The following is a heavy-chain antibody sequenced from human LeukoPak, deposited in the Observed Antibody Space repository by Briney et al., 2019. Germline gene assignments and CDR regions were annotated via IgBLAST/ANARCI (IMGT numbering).Heavy chain of an antibody. V-gene: IGHV3-13*01. CDR1: GFTFSSYD. D-gene: IGHD3-22*01. Sequence: GGFLRLSCAASGFTFSSYDMYWVRQATGKGLEWVSAIGRAAGDTYYSGSVKGRFTISRENAKNSLYLQMNSLRAGDTAVYYCARAGDSSGYHGDWFDPWGQGTLVTVSS. J-gene: IGHJ5*02. CDR3: ARAGDSSGYHGDWFDP. CDR2: IGRAAGDT.